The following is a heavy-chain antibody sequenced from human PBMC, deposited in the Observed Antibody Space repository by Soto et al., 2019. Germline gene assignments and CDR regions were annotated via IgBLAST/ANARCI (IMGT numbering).Heavy chain of an antibody. CDR3: ATDIVVVPAAMPTYYYYGMDV. Sequence: ASVKVSCKVSGYTLTELSMHWVRQAPGKGLEWMGGFDPEDGETIYAQKFQGRVTMTEDTSTDTAYMELSSLRSEDTAVYYCATDIVVVPAAMPTYYYYGMDVWGQGSKVTVSS. CDR2: FDPEDGET. CDR1: GYTLTELS. V-gene: IGHV1-24*01. J-gene: IGHJ6*02. D-gene: IGHD2-2*01.